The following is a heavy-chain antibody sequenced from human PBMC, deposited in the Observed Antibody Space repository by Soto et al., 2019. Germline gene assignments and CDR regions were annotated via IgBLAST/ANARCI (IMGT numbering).Heavy chain of an antibody. V-gene: IGHV3-48*03. CDR3: AKVAPFILGSPF. Sequence: GWSLRLSCTYSVFVFIGSEMNWFRQAPGKGLEWVAYITGSGGAMFHADSVKGRFSISRDNAKNSLFLEMNNLTADDAGVYYCAKVAPFILGSPFWGQGTLVTVSS. CDR2: ITGSGGAM. J-gene: IGHJ4*02. CDR1: VFVFIGSE. D-gene: IGHD2-21*01.